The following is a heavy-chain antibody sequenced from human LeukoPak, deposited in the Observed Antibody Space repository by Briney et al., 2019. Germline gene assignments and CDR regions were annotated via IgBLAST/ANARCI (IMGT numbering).Heavy chain of an antibody. CDR2: IRTSGDNT. J-gene: IGHJ5*02. CDR1: GFTFSNYA. V-gene: IGHV3-23*01. D-gene: IGHD2-21*01. CDR3: AKFVPCWPNWVDP. Sequence: GGSLRLSCAASGFTFSNYAMSWVRQAPGKGLEWVSTIRTSGDNTYYADSVKGRFTISRDNSKNTLYLQMISLRAEDTALYYCAKFVPCWPNWVDPLGQGTLVTVSS.